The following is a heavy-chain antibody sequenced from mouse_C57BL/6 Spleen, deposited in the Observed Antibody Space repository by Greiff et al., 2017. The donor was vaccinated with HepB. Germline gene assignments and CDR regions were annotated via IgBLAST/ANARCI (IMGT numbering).Heavy chain of an antibody. J-gene: IGHJ3*01. CDR3: TRAPVFAY. CDR2: IDPETGGT. V-gene: IGHV1-15*01. Sequence: QQSGAELVRPGASVTLSCKASGYTFTDYEMHWVKQTPVHGLEWIGAIDPETGGTAYNQKFKGKAILTADKSSSTASMELRSLTSEDSAVYYCTRAPVFAYWGQGTLVTVSA. CDR1: GYTFTDYE.